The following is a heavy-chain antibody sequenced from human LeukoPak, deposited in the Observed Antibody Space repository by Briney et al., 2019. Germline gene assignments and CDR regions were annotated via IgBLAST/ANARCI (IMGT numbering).Heavy chain of an antibody. V-gene: IGHV3-49*04. J-gene: IGHJ4*02. CDR3: TRDYYGPVV. CDR1: GFTFGDYA. D-gene: IGHD3-22*01. CDR2: IRGKAFGGTP. Sequence: PGRSLRLSCTGSGFTFGDYAMSWVRQAPGKGLEWVGFIRGKAFGGTPEYAASVKGRFTISRDDSKSIAYLQMDSLKTEDTAVYYCTRDYYGPVVWGQGTLVTVSS.